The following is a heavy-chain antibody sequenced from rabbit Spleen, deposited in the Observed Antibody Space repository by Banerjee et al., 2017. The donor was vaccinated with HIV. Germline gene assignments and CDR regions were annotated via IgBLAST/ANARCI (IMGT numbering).Heavy chain of an antibody. D-gene: IGHD1-1*01. CDR2: INAITGKA. V-gene: IGHV1S45*01. CDR3: ASDIIGVGVFSL. CDR1: GFSFSNKAV. J-gene: IGHJ4*01. Sequence: QEQLVESGGGLVQPEGSLTLTCTASGFSFSNKAVMCWVRQAPGKGLEWIACINAITGKAVYATWAKGRFTISRTSSTTVTLQMTNLTAADTASYFCASDIIGVGVFSLWGPGTLVTVS.